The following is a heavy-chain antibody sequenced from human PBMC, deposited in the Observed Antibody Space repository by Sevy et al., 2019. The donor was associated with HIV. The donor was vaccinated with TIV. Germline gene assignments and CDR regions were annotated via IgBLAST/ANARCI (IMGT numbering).Heavy chain of an antibody. CDR2: ISWDGGST. Sequence: GGSLRLSCAASGFTFDDYAMHWVRQAPGKGLEWVSLISWDGGSTYYADSVKGRFTISRDNSKNSLYLQMNSLRAEDTALYYCAKVLFRYYYGSGQGDGMDVWGQRTTVTVSS. V-gene: IGHV3-43D*04. J-gene: IGHJ6*02. CDR1: GFTFDDYA. D-gene: IGHD3-10*01. CDR3: AKVLFRYYYGSGQGDGMDV.